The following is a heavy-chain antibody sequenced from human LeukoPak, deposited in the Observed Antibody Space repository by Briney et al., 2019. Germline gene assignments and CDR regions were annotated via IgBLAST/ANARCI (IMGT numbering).Heavy chain of an antibody. J-gene: IGHJ4*02. CDR1: GGSISSSSYY. CDR3: ARSGGWTLHFDY. D-gene: IGHD6-19*01. V-gene: IGHV4-39*07. Sequence: PSETLSLTCTVSGGSISSSSYYWGWIRQPPGKGLEWIGSIYYSGSTYYNPSLKSRVTISVDTSKNQFSLKLSSVTAADTAVYYCARSGGWTLHFDYWGQGTLVTVSS. CDR2: IYYSGST.